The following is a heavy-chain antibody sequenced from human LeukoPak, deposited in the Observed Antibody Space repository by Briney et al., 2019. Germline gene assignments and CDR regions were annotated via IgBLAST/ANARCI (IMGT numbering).Heavy chain of an antibody. J-gene: IGHJ4*02. Sequence: GGSLRLSCAASGVTLSSYAMSWVRQAPGKGLEWVSGISGSGGSTYYADSVKGRFTISRDKSKNTLYLQMNSLRAEDTAVYYCAKFRGGPRDPFDYWGQGTLVTVSS. CDR3: AKFRGGPRDPFDY. CDR1: GVTLSSYA. CDR2: ISGSGGST. D-gene: IGHD6-25*01. V-gene: IGHV3-23*01.